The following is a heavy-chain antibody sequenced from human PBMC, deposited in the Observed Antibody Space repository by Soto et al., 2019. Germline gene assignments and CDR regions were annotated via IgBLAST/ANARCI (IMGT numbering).Heavy chain of an antibody. CDR1: GASIGTSNW. D-gene: IGHD5-18*01. CDR3: ARTTAMAPFDY. J-gene: IGHJ4*02. Sequence: SETLSLTCAVSGASIGTSNWWSWVRQSPGKGLEWIGEIHDSGSTESNPSLKSRVTISLDKSKNQFSLKLSSVTAADTAMYYCARTTAMAPFDYWGQGTLVTVSS. CDR2: IHDSGST. V-gene: IGHV4-4*02.